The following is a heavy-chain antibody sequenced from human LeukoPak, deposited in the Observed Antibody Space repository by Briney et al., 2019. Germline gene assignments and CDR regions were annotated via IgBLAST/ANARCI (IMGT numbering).Heavy chain of an antibody. Sequence: SETLSLTCAVYGGSFSGYYWSWIRQPPGKGLEWIGEINHSGSTNYNPSLKSRVTISVDTSKNQFSLKLSSVTAADTAVYYCARGVIEPELLRSFDYWGQGTLVTVSS. J-gene: IGHJ4*02. V-gene: IGHV4-34*01. D-gene: IGHD1-7*01. CDR3: ARGVIEPELLRSFDY. CDR1: GGSFSGYY. CDR2: INHSGST.